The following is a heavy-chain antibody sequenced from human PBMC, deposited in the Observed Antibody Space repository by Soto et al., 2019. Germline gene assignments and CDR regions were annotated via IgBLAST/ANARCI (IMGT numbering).Heavy chain of an antibody. D-gene: IGHD5-18*01. CDR3: ARGSNTANDY. CDR1: GFTFSSNW. CDR2: INSDGSST. J-gene: IGHJ4*02. Sequence: GSLRLSCAASGFTFSSNWMHWVRQAPEKGLMWISHINSDGSSTTYADSVKGRFTISRDNAKNTLFLQMNSLRADDTAVYYCARGSNTANDYWGQGTLVTVSS. V-gene: IGHV3-74*01.